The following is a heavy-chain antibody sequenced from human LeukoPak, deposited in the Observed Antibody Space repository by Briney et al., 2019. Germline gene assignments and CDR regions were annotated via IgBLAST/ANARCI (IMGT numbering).Heavy chain of an antibody. CDR1: GGTFSSYA. CDR2: IIPIFGTA. Sequence: GSSVTVSCKASGGTFSSYAISWVRQAPGQGLEWMGGIIPIFGTANYAQKFQGRVTITADESTSTAYMELSSLRSEDTAVYYCATARRPYAYDSTTFDSWGQGTLVTVSS. V-gene: IGHV1-69*01. J-gene: IGHJ4*02. D-gene: IGHD3-22*01. CDR3: ATARRPYAYDSTTFDS.